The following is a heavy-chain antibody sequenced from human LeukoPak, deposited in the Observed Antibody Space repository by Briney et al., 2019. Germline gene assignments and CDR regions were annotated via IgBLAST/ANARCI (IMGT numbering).Heavy chain of an antibody. CDR3: ARDLYYDSSGYYYGDAFDI. CDR2: INAGNGNT. J-gene: IGHJ3*02. V-gene: IGHV1-3*01. CDR1: GYTFTSYA. Sequence: GASVKVSCKASGYTFTSYAMHWVRQAPGQRLEWMGWINAGNGNTKYSQKFQGRVTITRDTSASTAYMELSSLRSEDTAVYYCARDLYYDSSGYYYGDAFDIWGQGTMVTVSS. D-gene: IGHD3-22*01.